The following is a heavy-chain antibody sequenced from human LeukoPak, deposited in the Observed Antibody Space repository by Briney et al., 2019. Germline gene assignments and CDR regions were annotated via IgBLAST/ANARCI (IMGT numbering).Heavy chain of an antibody. Sequence: ASVKVSCKASGYTFTSYYMHWVRQAPGQGLEWMGIINPSGGSTSYAQKFQGRVTMTRDTSTSTVYMELSSLRSEDTAVYYCARDLALAHCSGGSCYELDYWGQGTLVTVSS. V-gene: IGHV1-46*01. D-gene: IGHD2-15*01. CDR2: INPSGGST. CDR3: ARDLALAHCSGGSCYELDY. CDR1: GYTFTSYY. J-gene: IGHJ4*02.